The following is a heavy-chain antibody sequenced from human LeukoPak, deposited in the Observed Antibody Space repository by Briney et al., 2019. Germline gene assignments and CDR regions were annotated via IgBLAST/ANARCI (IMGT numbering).Heavy chain of an antibody. CDR3: ARDLGYGNSDY. Sequence: PSETLSLTCTVPGGSISSYYWSWIRQPPGKGLEWIGYIYYSGSTNYNPSLKSRVTISVDTSKNQFSLKLSSVTAADTAVYYCARDLGYGNSDYWGQGTLVTVSS. V-gene: IGHV4-59*01. CDR1: GGSISSYY. CDR2: IYYSGST. D-gene: IGHD5-18*01. J-gene: IGHJ4*02.